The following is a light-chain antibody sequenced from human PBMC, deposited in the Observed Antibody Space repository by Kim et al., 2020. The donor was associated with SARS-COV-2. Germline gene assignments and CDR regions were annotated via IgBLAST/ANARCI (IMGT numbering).Light chain of an antibody. CDR3: NSRDSNNNVL. Sequence: VALGHTVSITCQGDSVRSYYATWYQQKLGQAPILVIYGKNNQPSGIPDRFSGSSSGNTASVTITGTQAGEEADYYCNSRDSNNNVLFGGGTRLTVL. CDR2: GKN. J-gene: IGLJ2*01. CDR1: SVRSYY. V-gene: IGLV3-19*01.